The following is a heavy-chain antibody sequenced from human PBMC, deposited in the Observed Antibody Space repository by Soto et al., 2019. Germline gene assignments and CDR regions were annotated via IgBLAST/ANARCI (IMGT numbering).Heavy chain of an antibody. CDR2: IYPGDSDT. J-gene: IGHJ6*02. CDR1: GYSFTSYW. CDR3: ARHSYCGGDCYSYYYYGMDV. V-gene: IGHV5-51*01. Sequence: GESLKISCKGSGYSFTSYWIGWVRQMPGKGLEWMGIIYPGDSDTRYSPSFQGQVTISADKSISTAYLQWSSLKASGTAMYYCARHSYCGGDCYSYYYYGMDVWGQGTTVTVSS. D-gene: IGHD2-21*02.